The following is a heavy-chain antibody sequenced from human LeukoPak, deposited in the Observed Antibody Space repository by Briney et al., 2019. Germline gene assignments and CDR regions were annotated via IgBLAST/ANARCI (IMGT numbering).Heavy chain of an antibody. CDR2: IYHSGST. CDR3: ASGWLRFTADY. CDR1: GYSISSGYY. Sequence: SESLSRTCAVSGYSISSGYYWGWIRQPPGKGLEWIGSIYHSGSTYYNPSLKSRVTISVDTSKNQFSLKLRSVTAADTAVYYCASGWLRFTADYWGQGTLVTVSS. D-gene: IGHD5-12*01. V-gene: IGHV4-38-2*01. J-gene: IGHJ4*02.